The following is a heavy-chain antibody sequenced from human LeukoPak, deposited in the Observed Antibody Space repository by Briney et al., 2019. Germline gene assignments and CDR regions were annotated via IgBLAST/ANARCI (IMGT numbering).Heavy chain of an antibody. V-gene: IGHV3-21*01. CDR3: ARDDYGDYGRGSFDY. D-gene: IGHD4-17*01. CDR2: ISSSSSYI. CDR1: GFTFSSYI. J-gene: IGHJ4*02. Sequence: PGGSLRLSCAASGFTFSSYIMNWVRQAPGKGLEWVSSISSSSSYIYYADSVKGRFTISRDNAKNSLYLQMNSLRAEDTAVYYCARDDYGDYGRGSFDYWGQGTLVTVSS.